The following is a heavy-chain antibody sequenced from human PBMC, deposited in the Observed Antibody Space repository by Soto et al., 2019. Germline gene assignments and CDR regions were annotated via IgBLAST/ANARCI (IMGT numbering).Heavy chain of an antibody. Sequence: QVQLVQSGGEVKKPGASVTVSCKASGYTFINYHITWVRQAPGQGLEWMAWINTYNGMTDYAQRFQGRVTMTRDTSTSTAFMELRNLESDDTAVYFCAKSPRGEMATNWGQGTLVIVSS. CDR2: INTYNGMT. CDR1: GYTFINYH. V-gene: IGHV1-18*01. CDR3: AKSPRGEMATN. D-gene: IGHD2-21*01. J-gene: IGHJ4*02.